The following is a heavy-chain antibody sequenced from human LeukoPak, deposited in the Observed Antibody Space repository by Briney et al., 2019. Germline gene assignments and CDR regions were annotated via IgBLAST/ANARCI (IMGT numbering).Heavy chain of an antibody. CDR3: ITDPNYGDYGSFSWSSYYYYYMDV. V-gene: IGHV3-15*01. J-gene: IGHJ6*03. Sequence: GGSLRLSSAASGFTFSNAWMSWVRRAPGKGLEWVGRIKSKTDGGTTDYAAPVKGRFTISRDDSKNTLYLQMNSLKTEDTAVYYCITDPNYGDYGSFSWSSYYYYYMDVWGKGTTVTVSS. D-gene: IGHD4-17*01. CDR1: GFTFSNAW. CDR2: IKSKTDGGTT.